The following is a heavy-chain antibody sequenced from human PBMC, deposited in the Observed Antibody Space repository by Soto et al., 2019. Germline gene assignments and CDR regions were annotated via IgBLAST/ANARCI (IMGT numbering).Heavy chain of an antibody. V-gene: IGHV4-4*02. D-gene: IGHD2-21*02. CDR1: GDSITIDKW. J-gene: IGHJ4*02. CDR3: VRGGDWKFDF. Sequence: PSETRSLTCAVSGDSITIDKWWSWVRQSPGKGLEWIGEIHPSGRTNCKPSVKSRITMSVDKSKNQFSLELRSTTAADTAVYYCVRGGDWKFDFWGQRRLVTGSS. CDR2: IHPSGRT.